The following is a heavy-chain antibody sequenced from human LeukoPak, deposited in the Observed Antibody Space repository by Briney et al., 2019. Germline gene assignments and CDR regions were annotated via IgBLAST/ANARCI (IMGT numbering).Heavy chain of an antibody. V-gene: IGHV3-23*01. CDR1: GFTFSSHA. CDR3: ARHRGSGALKNNWFDP. Sequence: PGGSLRLSCAASGFTFSSHAMSWVRQAPGKGLEWVSGISGSGGSTYYADSVKGRFTVSRDNSKNMLYLQMNSLRAEDTAVYYCARHRGSGALKNNWFDPWGQGTLVTVSS. J-gene: IGHJ5*02. CDR2: ISGSGGST. D-gene: IGHD3-10*01.